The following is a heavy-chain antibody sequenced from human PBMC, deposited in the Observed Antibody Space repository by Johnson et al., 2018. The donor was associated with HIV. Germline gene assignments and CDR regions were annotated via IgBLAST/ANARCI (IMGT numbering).Heavy chain of an antibody. D-gene: IGHD2-21*02. J-gene: IGHJ3*02. Sequence: QVQLVESGGGLVKPGGSLRLSCAASGFTFSSYAIHWVRQAPGKGLQWVAVISYDGSNKYYADSVKGRFTISRDNSKNTLYLQMNSLRAEDTALYYCARDFYAVVTTPVIGSAFDIWGQGTMVTVSS. CDR1: GFTFSSYA. CDR2: ISYDGSNK. CDR3: ARDFYAVVTTPVIGSAFDI. V-gene: IGHV3-30-3*01.